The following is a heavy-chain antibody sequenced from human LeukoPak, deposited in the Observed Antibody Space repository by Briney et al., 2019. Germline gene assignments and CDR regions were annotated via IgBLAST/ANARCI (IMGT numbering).Heavy chain of an antibody. J-gene: IGHJ4*02. Sequence: ASETLSLTCSVSGYFISSGYYWGWIRQPPGKGLEWIGSMYHSGNANYNPSLKSRVTMSADTSKNQFSLKLTSVTAADTAVYYCARVLDYYGSGSRDFDYWGQGILVTVSS. V-gene: IGHV4-38-2*02. CDR2: MYHSGNA. CDR1: GYFISSGYY. CDR3: ARVLDYYGSGSRDFDY. D-gene: IGHD3-10*01.